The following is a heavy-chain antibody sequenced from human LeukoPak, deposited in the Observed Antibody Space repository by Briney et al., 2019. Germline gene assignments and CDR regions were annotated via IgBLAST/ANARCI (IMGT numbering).Heavy chain of an antibody. CDR3: ARNNWFDP. CDR1: GFTFSSYW. V-gene: IGHV3-53*01. J-gene: IGHJ5*02. Sequence: PGGSLRLSCAASGFTFSSYWMSWVRQAPGKGLEWVSVIYSGGSTFYAEAVKGRFTIFCGNSKNTPYLQMNSLRAEDTAVYYCARNNWFDPWGQGTLVTVSS. CDR2: IYSGGST.